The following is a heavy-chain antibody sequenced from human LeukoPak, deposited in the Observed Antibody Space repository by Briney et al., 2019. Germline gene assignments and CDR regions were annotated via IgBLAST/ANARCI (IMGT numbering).Heavy chain of an antibody. D-gene: IGHD3-10*01. J-gene: IGHJ5*02. CDR1: GGSISSGGYY. Sequence: SQTLSLTCTVSGGSISSGGYYWSWIRQHPGKGLEWIGYIYYSGSTYYNPSLKSRVTIPVDTSKNQFSLKLSSVTAADTAVYYCARGSYGSGSYPIGPWGQGTLVTVSS. V-gene: IGHV4-31*03. CDR3: ARGSYGSGSYPIGP. CDR2: IYYSGST.